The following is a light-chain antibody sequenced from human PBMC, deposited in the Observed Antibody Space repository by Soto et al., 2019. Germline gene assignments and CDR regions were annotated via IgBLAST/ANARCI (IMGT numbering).Light chain of an antibody. CDR1: SSDIGNYDF. CDR3: SSYTSSSTLYV. J-gene: IGLJ1*01. CDR2: EVN. Sequence: QSALTQPASVSGSPGQSITISCTGTSSDIGNYDFVSWYQQVPGTAPKAMIYEVNNRPSGVSNRFSGSKSGNTASLTISGLQAEDEADYYCSSYTSSSTLYVFGTGTKVTVL. V-gene: IGLV2-14*01.